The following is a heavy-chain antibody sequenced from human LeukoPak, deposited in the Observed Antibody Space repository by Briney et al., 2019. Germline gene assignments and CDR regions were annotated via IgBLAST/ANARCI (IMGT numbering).Heavy chain of an antibody. CDR3: ARVEYTIGFDY. V-gene: IGHV1-18*01. D-gene: IGHD2/OR15-2a*01. Sequence: GGSVKVSCKASGYTFTSYGISWVRQAPGQGLEWMGWISAYNGNTNYAQKLQGRVTKTTDTSTSTAYMELRSLRSDDTAVYYCARVEYTIGFDYWGQGTLVTVSS. CDR2: ISAYNGNT. CDR1: GYTFTSYG. J-gene: IGHJ4*02.